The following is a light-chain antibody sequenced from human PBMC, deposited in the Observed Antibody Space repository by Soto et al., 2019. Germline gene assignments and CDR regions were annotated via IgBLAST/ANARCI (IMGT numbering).Light chain of an antibody. CDR1: QSVSSN. Sequence: MVMTQSPATLSVSPGERATLSCRASQSVSSNLAWYQQKPGQAPRRLISGASTRATGVPARFSGSGSGTEFTLTISSLHSEDFAVYYCLQYNNLPPYTFGQGTKLEIK. J-gene: IGKJ2*01. CDR3: LQYNNLPPYT. V-gene: IGKV3-15*01. CDR2: GAS.